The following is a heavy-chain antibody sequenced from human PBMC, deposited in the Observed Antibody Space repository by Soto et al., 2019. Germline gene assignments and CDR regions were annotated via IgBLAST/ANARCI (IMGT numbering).Heavy chain of an antibody. J-gene: IGHJ6*02. CDR3: SRLGDGCYDYGGYHYHGMDV. CDR1: GYSFTTYW. CDR2: IYPGDSDT. V-gene: IGHV5-51*01. D-gene: IGHD5-12*01. Sequence: GESLKISCKASGYSFTTYWNAWVRQMPGKGLDWMGSIYPGDSDTRYNPSFEGQVSISADKINNTAHLQWGSLKASDSATYYCSRLGDGCYDYGGYHYHGMDVWGQGTTVTVSS.